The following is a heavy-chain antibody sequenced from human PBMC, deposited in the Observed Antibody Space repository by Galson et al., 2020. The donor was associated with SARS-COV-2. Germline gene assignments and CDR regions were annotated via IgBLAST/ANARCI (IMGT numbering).Heavy chain of an antibody. J-gene: IGHJ6*02. CDR2: ISTGGHT. CDR1: GFIFSDYD. CDR3: ARGVPLAMPGPYGQDV. V-gene: IGHV3-13*01. D-gene: IGHD3-10*01. Sequence: GESLKISCTASGFIFSDYDFHWVRQGTGKGLEWISSISTGGHTFYAGSVKDRFTISRENGKNSVYLQMNGLRAGDTSVYYCARGVPLAMPGPYGQDVWGQGTTVTVSS.